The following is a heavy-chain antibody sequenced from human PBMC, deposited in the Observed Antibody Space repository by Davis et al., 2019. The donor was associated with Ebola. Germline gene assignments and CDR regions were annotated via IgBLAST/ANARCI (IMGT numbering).Heavy chain of an antibody. J-gene: IGHJ6*02. CDR3: AKELEEFYYFYFAMDV. CDR2: IWYDGSNK. D-gene: IGHD1-1*01. CDR1: GFTFSSYG. Sequence: GESLKISCAASGFTFSSYGMHWVRQAPGKGLEWVAVIWYDGSNKYYADSVKGRFTVSRDNSRHMVYLQMNSLTAEDTAVYYCAKELEEFYYFYFAMDVWGQGTTVAVSS. V-gene: IGHV3-33*06.